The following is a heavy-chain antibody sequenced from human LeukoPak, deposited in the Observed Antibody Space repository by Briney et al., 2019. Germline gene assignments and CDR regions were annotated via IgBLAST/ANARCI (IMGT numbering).Heavy chain of an antibody. V-gene: IGHV3-21*01. CDR1: GLTFSSYS. CDR2: ISSSSSYI. J-gene: IGHJ6*03. D-gene: IGHD3-3*01. CDR3: ARDRSGSYYYYYYMDV. Sequence: PGGSLRLFCAASGLTFSSYSMNWVRQAPGRGLEWVSSISSSSSYIYYADSVKGRFTISRDDAKNSLYLQMNSLRAEDTAVYYCARDRSGSYYYYYYMDVWGKGTPVTVSS.